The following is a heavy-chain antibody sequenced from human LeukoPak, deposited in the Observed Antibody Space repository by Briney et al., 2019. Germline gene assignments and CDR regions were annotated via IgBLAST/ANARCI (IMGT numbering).Heavy chain of an antibody. CDR2: IYTSGST. V-gene: IGHV4-4*07. CDR1: GGSISSYY. D-gene: IGHD2-2*01. J-gene: IGHJ4*02. CDR3: ARDCSSTSCYRYYFDY. Sequence: SETLSLTCTVSGGSISSYYWSWIRQPAGKGLEWIGRIYTSGSTNYNPSLKSRVTMSVDTSKNQFPLKLSSVTAADTAVYYCARDCSSTSCYRYYFDYWGQGTLVTVSS.